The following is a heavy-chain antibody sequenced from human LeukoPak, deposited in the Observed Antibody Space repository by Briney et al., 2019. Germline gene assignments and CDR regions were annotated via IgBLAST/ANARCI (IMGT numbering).Heavy chain of an antibody. D-gene: IGHD3-10*01. CDR3: ARDTITMVRGVNFY. J-gene: IGHJ4*02. CDR1: GFTVSSNY. Sequence: GGSLRLSCAASGFTVSSNYMSWVRQAPGKGLEWVSVIYSGGSTYYADSVKGRFTISRDNSKNSLYLQMNSLRAEDTAVYYCARDTITMVRGVNFYWGQGTLVTVSS. CDR2: IYSGGST. V-gene: IGHV3-53*01.